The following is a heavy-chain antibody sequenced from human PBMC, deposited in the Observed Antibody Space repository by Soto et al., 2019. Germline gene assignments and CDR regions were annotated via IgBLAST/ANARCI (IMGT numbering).Heavy chain of an antibody. Sequence: QVQLVESGGGVVQPGRSLRLSCAASGFTFSSYGMHWVRQAPGKGLEWVAVIWYDGSNKYYADSVKGRFTISRDNSKNTLYLQMNSRRAEDTAVYYCAIDKGGVQLWLPNDYWGQGTLVTVSS. CDR1: GFTFSSYG. CDR3: AIDKGGVQLWLPNDY. CDR2: IWYDGSNK. J-gene: IGHJ4*02. D-gene: IGHD5-18*01. V-gene: IGHV3-33*01.